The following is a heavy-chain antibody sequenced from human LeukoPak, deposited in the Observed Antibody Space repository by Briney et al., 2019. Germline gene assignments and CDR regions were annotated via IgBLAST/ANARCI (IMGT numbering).Heavy chain of an antibody. CDR1: GFTFSSYG. V-gene: IGHV3-30*02. CDR2: IRYDGSNK. CDR3: AKGKGVRGVIRV. Sequence: GGSLRLSRAASGFTFSSYGMHWVRQAPGKGLEWVAFIRYDGSNKYYADSVKGRLTISRDNSKNTLYLQMNSLRAEDTAVYYCAKGKGVRGVIRVWGQGTLVTVSS. J-gene: IGHJ4*02. D-gene: IGHD3-10*01.